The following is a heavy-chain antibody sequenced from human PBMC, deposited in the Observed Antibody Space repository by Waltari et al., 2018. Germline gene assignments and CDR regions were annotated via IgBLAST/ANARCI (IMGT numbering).Heavy chain of an antibody. CDR3: ARDRFVGGSYLPNYMDV. Sequence: QVQLVQSGAEVKKPGSSVKVSCKASGGTFSSYAISWVRQAPGQGLEWMGGIIPSLGIANYAQKFQGRVTITADESTSTAYMELSSLRSEDTAVYYCARDRFVGGSYLPNYMDVWGKGTTVTVSS. CDR1: GGTFSSYA. CDR2: IIPSLGIA. D-gene: IGHD2-15*01. V-gene: IGHV1-69*04. J-gene: IGHJ6*03.